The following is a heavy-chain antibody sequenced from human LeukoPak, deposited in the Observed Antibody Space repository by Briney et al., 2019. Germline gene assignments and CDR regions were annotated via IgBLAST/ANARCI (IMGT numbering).Heavy chain of an antibody. V-gene: IGHV3-13*01. CDR1: GFTFSTYD. CDR2: IGTAGDT. D-gene: IGHD3-22*01. CDR3: ATENYDSRSFDY. Sequence: GGSLRLSCAASGFTFSTYDMHWVRQATGKGLEWVSVIGTAGDTYYPGSVKGRFTISRENAKNSLYLQMNSLRAGDTAVYYCATENYDSRSFDYWGQGTLVTVSS. J-gene: IGHJ4*02.